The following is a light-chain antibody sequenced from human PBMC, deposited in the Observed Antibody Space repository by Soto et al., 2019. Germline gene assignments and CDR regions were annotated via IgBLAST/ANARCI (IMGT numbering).Light chain of an antibody. V-gene: IGKV1-5*01. J-gene: IGKJ1*01. Sequence: DIQMTQSPSTLSASVGDRVTITCRATQSISTWLAWYQQKPGKAPKLLIYDVSSLQSGVPSRFSGSGSGTEFTLTISSLQPDDFASYYCQQYNSYSWTFGRGTKV. CDR2: DVS. CDR1: QSISTW. CDR3: QQYNSYSWT.